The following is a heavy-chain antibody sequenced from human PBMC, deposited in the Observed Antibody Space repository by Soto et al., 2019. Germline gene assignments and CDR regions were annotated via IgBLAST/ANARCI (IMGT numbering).Heavy chain of an antibody. V-gene: IGHV4-31*03. CDR1: GGSISSGGYY. J-gene: IGHJ5*02. D-gene: IGHD2-15*01. Sequence: SETLSLTCTVSGGSISSGGYYWSWIRQHPGKGLEWIGYIYYSGSTYYNPSLKSRVTISVDTSKNQFSLKLSSVTAADTAVYYCARDHCSGGSCYSGPFDPWGQGTLVTVSS. CDR3: ARDHCSGGSCYSGPFDP. CDR2: IYYSGST.